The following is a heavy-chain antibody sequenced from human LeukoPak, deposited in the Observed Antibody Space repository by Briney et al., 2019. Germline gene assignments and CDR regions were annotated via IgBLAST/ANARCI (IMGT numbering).Heavy chain of an antibody. V-gene: IGHV3-30-3*01. CDR2: ISYDGSNK. D-gene: IGHD2-2*01. J-gene: IGHJ6*02. Sequence: GRSLRLSCAASGFTFSSYAMHWVRQAPGKGLEWAAVISYDGSNKYYADSVKGRFTISRDNSKNTLYLQMNSLRAEDTAVYYCARDLVVPAAYYGMDVWGQGTTVTVSS. CDR1: GFTFSSYA. CDR3: ARDLVVPAAYYGMDV.